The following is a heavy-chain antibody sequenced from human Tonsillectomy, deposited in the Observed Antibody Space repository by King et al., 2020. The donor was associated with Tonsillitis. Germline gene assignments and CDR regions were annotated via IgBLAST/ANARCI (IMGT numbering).Heavy chain of an antibody. J-gene: IGHJ6*02. D-gene: IGHD2-15*01. CDR2: INPIFGAT. V-gene: IGHV1-69*01. CDR3: ARRGIINYGMDV. CDR1: GGTFNNYG. Sequence: QLVQSGAEVKKPGSSLKVSCKASGGTFNNYGISWVRQAPGQGLEWMGGINPIFGATNYAQKFQGRGTITADESTRTAYMELSSLRSDDTAVYYCARRGIINYGMDVWGQGTTVIVSS.